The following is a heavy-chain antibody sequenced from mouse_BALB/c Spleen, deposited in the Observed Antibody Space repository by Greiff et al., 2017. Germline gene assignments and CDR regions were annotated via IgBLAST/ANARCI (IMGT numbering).Heavy chain of an antibody. CDR1: GYTFTSYW. CDR3: ARSSGSRGFAY. V-gene: IGHV1-7*01. Sequence: VKLQESGAELAKPGASVKMSCKASGYTFTSYWMHWVKQRPGQGLEWIGYINPSTGYTEYNQKFKDKATLTADKSSSTAYMQLSSLTSEDSAVYYCARSSGSRGFAYWGQGTLVTVSA. CDR2: INPSTGYT. J-gene: IGHJ3*01. D-gene: IGHD1-1*01.